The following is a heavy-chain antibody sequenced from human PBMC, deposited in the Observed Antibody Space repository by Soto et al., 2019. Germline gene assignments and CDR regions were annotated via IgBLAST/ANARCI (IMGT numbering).Heavy chain of an antibody. V-gene: IGHV2-5*02. J-gene: IGHJ4*01. Sequence: QITLREPGPTLVKPTQTLTLTCSFSGFSLNTPGVGVAWIRQPPGKALEWLALIYWADEKRYSPTLRGSLTIAKHTPRTLVVLTMNNMDPVDTATYYCAHRPAAYSGYDLAYWGKGTLVIVSS. CDR2: IYWADEK. CDR3: AHRPAAYSGYDLAY. CDR1: GFSLNTPGVG. D-gene: IGHD5-12*01.